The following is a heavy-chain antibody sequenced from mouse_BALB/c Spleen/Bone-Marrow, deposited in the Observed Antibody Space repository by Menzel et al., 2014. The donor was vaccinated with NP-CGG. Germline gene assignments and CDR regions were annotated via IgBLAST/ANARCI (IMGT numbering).Heavy chain of an antibody. CDR3: ARDKGRVFFDY. CDR2: IRNKANGYTT. Sequence: DVHLVESGGGLVQPGGSLRLSCATSGFTSTDYSMNWVRQPPGNPPEWLGFIRNKANGYTTEYSASVKGRFTISRDNSQNILYLQMNTLRAEDSATYYCARDKGRVFFDYWGQGTTLTVSS. J-gene: IGHJ2*01. V-gene: IGHV7-3*02. CDR1: GFTSTDYS.